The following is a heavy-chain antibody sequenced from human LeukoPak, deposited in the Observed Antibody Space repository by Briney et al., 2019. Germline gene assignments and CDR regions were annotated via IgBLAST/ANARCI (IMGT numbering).Heavy chain of an antibody. CDR1: GFTFDDYA. V-gene: IGHV3-9*01. CDR2: ISWNSGSI. J-gene: IGHJ3*02. Sequence: GGSLRLSCAASGFTFDDYAMHWVRQAPGKGLEWVSGISWNSGSIGYADSVKGRFTISRDNAKNSLYLQMNSLRAEDTAVYYCAWLGAAFDIWGQGTMVTVSS. CDR3: AWLGAAFDI. D-gene: IGHD6-19*01.